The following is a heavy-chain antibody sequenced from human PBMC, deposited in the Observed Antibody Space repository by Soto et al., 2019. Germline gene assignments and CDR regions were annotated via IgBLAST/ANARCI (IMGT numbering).Heavy chain of an antibody. D-gene: IGHD6-19*01. V-gene: IGHV6-1*01. CDR1: GDSVSSNSAA. J-gene: IGHJ6*02. CDR2: TYYRSKWYN. Sequence: PSQTLSLTCAISGDSVSSNSAAWNWTRQSPSRGLEWLGRTYYRSKWYNDYAVSVKSRITINPDTSKNQFSLQLNSVTPEDTAVYYCAREVEGQWLVEVGMDVWGQGTTVTVSS. CDR3: AREVEGQWLVEVGMDV.